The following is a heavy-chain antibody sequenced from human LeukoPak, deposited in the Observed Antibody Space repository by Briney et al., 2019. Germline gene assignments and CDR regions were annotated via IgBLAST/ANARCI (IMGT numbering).Heavy chain of an antibody. V-gene: IGHV1-46*01. Sequence: ASVKVSCKASGYSFTSHYMHWVRQAPGQGLEWLGLINPTGSSTLYAQKFQGRVTMTRDMSTTTDYMELSSLRSDDTAVYYCARYPYDNVWGSYRPMDVWGKGTTVTVSS. J-gene: IGHJ6*03. CDR1: GYSFTSHY. D-gene: IGHD3-16*02. CDR3: ARYPYDNVWGSYRPMDV. CDR2: INPTGSST.